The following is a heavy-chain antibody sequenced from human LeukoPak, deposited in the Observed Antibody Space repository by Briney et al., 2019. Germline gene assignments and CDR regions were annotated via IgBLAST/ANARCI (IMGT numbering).Heavy chain of an antibody. CDR3: ARVRVATIFTSMAYFDY. D-gene: IGHD5-12*01. Sequence: ASVKVSCKASGYTFTGYYMHWVRQAPGQGLDWMGRINPNSGGTNYAQKFQGRVTMTRDTSISTAYMELSRLRSDDTAVYYCARVRVATIFTSMAYFDYWGQGTLVTVSS. V-gene: IGHV1-2*06. CDR1: GYTFTGYY. CDR2: INPNSGGT. J-gene: IGHJ4*02.